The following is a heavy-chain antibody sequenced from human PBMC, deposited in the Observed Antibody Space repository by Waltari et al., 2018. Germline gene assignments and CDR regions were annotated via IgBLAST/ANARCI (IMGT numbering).Heavy chain of an antibody. D-gene: IGHD3-10*02. V-gene: IGHV4-30-4*01. J-gene: IGHJ4*02. CDR2: IFYSGST. CDR3: ARGFTATLFSN. CDR1: GGSLSSDDNY. Sequence: QVQLQESGPGLVKPSQTLSLTCTVSGGSLSSDDNYWSWIRQPPGKGLEWIGYIFYSGSTDYNPSLKSRGTISLDTSKNQFFLKLRSVTAADTAVYYCARGFTATLFSNWGQGALVTVSS.